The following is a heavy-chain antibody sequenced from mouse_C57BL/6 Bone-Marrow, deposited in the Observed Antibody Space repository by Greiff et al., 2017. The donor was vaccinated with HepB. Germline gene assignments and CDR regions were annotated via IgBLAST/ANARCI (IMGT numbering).Heavy chain of an antibody. Sequence: QVHVKQSGAELVRPGTSVKMSCKASGYTFTNYWIGWAKQRPGHGLEWIGDIYPGGGYTNYNEKFKGKATLTADKSSSTAYMQFSSLTSEDSAIYYCARWDYGSKSPFAYWGQGTLVTVSA. CDR2: IYPGGGYT. D-gene: IGHD1-1*01. CDR1: GYTFTNYW. V-gene: IGHV1-63*01. J-gene: IGHJ3*01. CDR3: ARWDYGSKSPFAY.